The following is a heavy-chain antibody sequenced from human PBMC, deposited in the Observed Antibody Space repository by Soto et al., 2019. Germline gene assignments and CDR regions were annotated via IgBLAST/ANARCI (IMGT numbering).Heavy chain of an antibody. D-gene: IGHD3-10*01. V-gene: IGHV4-59*01. Sequence: PSETLSLTCTVSGGSISSYYWSWIRQPPGKGLEWIGYIYYSGSTNYNPSLKSRVTISVDTSKNQFSLKLSSVTAADTAMYYCARADLNYYGSGSYPLFDYWGQGTLVTVSS. J-gene: IGHJ4*02. CDR2: IYYSGST. CDR3: ARADLNYYGSGSYPLFDY. CDR1: GGSISSYY.